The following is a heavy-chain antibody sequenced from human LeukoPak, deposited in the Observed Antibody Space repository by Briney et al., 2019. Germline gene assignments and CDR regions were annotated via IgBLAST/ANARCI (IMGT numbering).Heavy chain of an antibody. J-gene: IGHJ4*02. D-gene: IGHD4-17*01. Sequence: PGGSLRLSCAASGFTFSSYSMNWVRQAPGKGLEWVSSISSSSSYIYYADPVKGRFTISRDNAKNSLYLQMNSLRAEDTAVYYCARHKDYGDYSDYWGQGTLVTVSS. CDR3: ARHKDYGDYSDY. V-gene: IGHV3-21*01. CDR1: GFTFSSYS. CDR2: ISSSSSYI.